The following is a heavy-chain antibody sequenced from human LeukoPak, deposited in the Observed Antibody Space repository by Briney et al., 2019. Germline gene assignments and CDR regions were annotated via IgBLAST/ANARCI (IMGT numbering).Heavy chain of an antibody. V-gene: IGHV4-59*01. CDR1: GGSISNYY. D-gene: IGHD3-22*01. J-gene: IGHJ3*02. Sequence: SETLSLTCTVSGGSISNYYWSWIRQPPGKGLEWIGYIYYSGSTNYNPSLKSRVTISVDTSKNQFSLKLSSVTAADTAVYYCARDGLVDYYDSSGYHDAFDIWGQGTMVTVSS. CDR3: ARDGLVDYYDSSGYHDAFDI. CDR2: IYYSGST.